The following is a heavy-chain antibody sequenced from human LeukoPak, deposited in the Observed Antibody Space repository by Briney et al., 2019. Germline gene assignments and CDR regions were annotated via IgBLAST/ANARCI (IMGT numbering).Heavy chain of an antibody. CDR1: GGSISSYY. J-gene: IGHJ4*02. Sequence: SETLSLTCTVSGGSISSYYWSWIRQPPGKGLEWIEYIYYSGSTNYNPSLKSRVTISVDTSKNQFSLKLSSVTAADTGVYYCARAPYYYDSSGGGVWGQGTLVTVSS. CDR2: IYYSGST. V-gene: IGHV4-59*01. D-gene: IGHD3-22*01. CDR3: ARAPYYYDSSGGGV.